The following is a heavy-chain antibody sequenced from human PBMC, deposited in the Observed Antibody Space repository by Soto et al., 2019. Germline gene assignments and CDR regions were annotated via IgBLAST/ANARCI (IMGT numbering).Heavy chain of an antibody. J-gene: IGHJ4*02. Sequence: ASVKVSCKASAYTFTNSGISWVRQAPGQGLEWMGWISAYNGNINYAQKFRGRVTMTTDTSTSSAYLEVRSLRSDDTAVYYWARSGSSWNLREFDSWCQGTLVTVS. CDR1: AYTFTNSG. V-gene: IGHV1-18*01. D-gene: IGHD6-13*01. CDR2: ISAYNGNI. CDR3: ARSGSSWNLREFDS.